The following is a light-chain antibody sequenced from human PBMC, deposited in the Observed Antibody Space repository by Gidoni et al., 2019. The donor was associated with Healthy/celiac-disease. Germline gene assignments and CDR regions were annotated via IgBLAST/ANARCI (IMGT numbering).Light chain of an antibody. V-gene: IGLV3-9*01. CDR2: RVS. J-gene: IGLJ1*01. CDR1: NIGSKN. CDR3: QVWDSSTAHV. Sequence: SYELTQPLSVSVALGQTARITGGGNNIGSKNVHWYQQKPGQAPVLVIYRVSNRPSGIPERVSGSNSGNTATRTISRAQAGDEADYYCQVWDSSTAHVFGTGTKVTVL.